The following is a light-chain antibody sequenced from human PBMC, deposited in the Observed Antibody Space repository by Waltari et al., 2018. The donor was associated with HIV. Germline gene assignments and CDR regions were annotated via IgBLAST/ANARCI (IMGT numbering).Light chain of an antibody. CDR3: QQYDNLPPL. V-gene: IGKV1-33*01. J-gene: IGKJ5*01. CDR2: DAS. CDR1: QDISNY. Sequence: IQMTQSPSYLSASVGDRVTITCQASQDISNYLNWYQQKPGKAPKLLIYDASNLETGVPSRFSGSGSGTDFTFTISSLQPEDIATYYCQQYDNLPPLFGQGTRLEIK.